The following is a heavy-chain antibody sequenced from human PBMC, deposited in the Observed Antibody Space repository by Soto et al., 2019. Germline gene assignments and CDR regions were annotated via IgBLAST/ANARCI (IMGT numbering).Heavy chain of an antibody. CDR1: GYTFTSYY. J-gene: IGHJ6*02. Sequence: ASVKVSCKASGYTFTSYYMHWVRQAPGQGLEWMGIINPSGGSTSYAQKFQGRVTMTRDTSTSTVYMELSSLRSEDTAVYYCARDELLWFGELLLKNYYYYGMDVWGQGTTVTVSS. CDR3: ARDELLWFGELLLKNYYYYGMDV. D-gene: IGHD3-10*01. CDR2: INPSGGST. V-gene: IGHV1-46*01.